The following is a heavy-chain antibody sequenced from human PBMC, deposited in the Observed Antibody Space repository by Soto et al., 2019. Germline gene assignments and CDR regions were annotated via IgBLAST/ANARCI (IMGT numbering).Heavy chain of an antibody. D-gene: IGHD5-18*01. CDR2: ISYDGSNK. CDR1: GFTFSSYG. V-gene: IGHV3-30*18. Sequence: PGGSLRLSCAASGFTFSSYGMHWVRQAPGKGLEWVAVISYDGSNKYYADSVKGRFTISRDNSKNTLYLQMNSLRAEDTAVYYCAKDHRGYSYGFYYYYGMDVWGQGTTVTVSS. J-gene: IGHJ6*02. CDR3: AKDHRGYSYGFYYYYGMDV.